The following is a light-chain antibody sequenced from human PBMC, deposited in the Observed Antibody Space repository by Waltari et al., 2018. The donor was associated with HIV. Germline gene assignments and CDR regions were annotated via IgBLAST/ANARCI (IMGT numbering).Light chain of an antibody. J-gene: IGLJ2*01. CDR1: SGSIASNY. V-gene: IGLV6-57*04. Sequence: NFMLTQPHSVSESPGKTVTISCTRSSGSIASNYVQWYQQRPGSAPTTGIYEDNQVPSGAPDRFSGSTDSSSTSASLTISGLKTEDEADYYCQSYDSSNSYVVFGGGTKLTVL. CDR2: EDN. CDR3: QSYDSSNSYVV.